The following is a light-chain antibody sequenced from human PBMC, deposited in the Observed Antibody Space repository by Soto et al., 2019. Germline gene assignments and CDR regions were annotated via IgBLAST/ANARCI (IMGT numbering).Light chain of an antibody. V-gene: IGLV1-40*01. CDR1: SSNIGAGYD. CDR2: GNS. CDR3: RSYDSTLGAFYV. J-gene: IGLJ1*01. Sequence: QSVLTQPPSLSGAPGQRVTISCTGSSSNIGAGYDVHWYQQLPGTAPKLLIYGNSNRPSGVPDRFSGSKSGTSASLAITGFRVEDGAIYYARSYDSTLGAFYVFGTGPKVTFL.